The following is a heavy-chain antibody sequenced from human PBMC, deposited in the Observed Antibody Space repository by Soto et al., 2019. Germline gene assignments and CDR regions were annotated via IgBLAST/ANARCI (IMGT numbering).Heavy chain of an antibody. Sequence: SETLSLTCAVSGGSFTSNNWLTWVRQPPGQGLEWIGEIYRTGSTNYNPSLKSRVTISLDKSENQFSLKVTSLTAADTAVYYCASRDPGTSVDYWGQGTLVTVSS. J-gene: IGHJ4*02. CDR1: GGSFTSNNW. V-gene: IGHV4-4*02. CDR2: IYRTGST. CDR3: ASRDPGTSVDY. D-gene: IGHD1-7*01.